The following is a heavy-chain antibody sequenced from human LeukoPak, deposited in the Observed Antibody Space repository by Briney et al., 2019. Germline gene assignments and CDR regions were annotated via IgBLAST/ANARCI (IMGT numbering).Heavy chain of an antibody. Sequence: KASETLSLTCTVSGGSISSYYWRWIRQPAGKGLEWIGRIYTSGSTNYNPSLKSRVTMSVDTSKNQFSLKLSSVTAADTAVYYCAREHYDFWSGYYRWFDPWGQGTLVTVSS. J-gene: IGHJ5*02. CDR2: IYTSGST. CDR3: AREHYDFWSGYYRWFDP. V-gene: IGHV4-4*07. D-gene: IGHD3-3*01. CDR1: GGSISSYY.